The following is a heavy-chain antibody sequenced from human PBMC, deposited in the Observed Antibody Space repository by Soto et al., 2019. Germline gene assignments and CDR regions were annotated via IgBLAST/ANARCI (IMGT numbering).Heavy chain of an antibody. CDR3: ARGAVVPAATDVDY. J-gene: IGHJ4*02. CDR1: GFTFSSYS. Sequence: HPGGSLRLSCAASGFTFSSYSMNWVRQAPGKGLEWVSYISSSSSTIYYADSVKGRFTISRDNAKNSLYLQMNSLRDEDTAVYYCARGAVVPAATDVDYWGQGTLVTVSS. CDR2: ISSSSSTI. V-gene: IGHV3-48*02. D-gene: IGHD2-2*01.